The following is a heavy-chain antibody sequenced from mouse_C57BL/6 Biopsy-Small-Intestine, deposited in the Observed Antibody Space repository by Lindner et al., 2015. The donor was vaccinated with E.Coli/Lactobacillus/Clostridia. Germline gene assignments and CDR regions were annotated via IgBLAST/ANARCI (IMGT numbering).Heavy chain of an antibody. CDR1: GYRISGSW. CDR3: ARFPYYSDPYAMDY. V-gene: IGHV1-9*01. D-gene: IGHD2-12*01. Sequence: VQLQESGAELMKPGASVKLSCKATGYRISGSWIEWVKERPGHGLEWIGEILPGSGSINYNEKFKDKATFTADASSNTAYMQLSSLTTEDSAIYYCARFPYYSDPYAMDYWGQGTSVTVSS. J-gene: IGHJ4*01. CDR2: ILPGSGSI.